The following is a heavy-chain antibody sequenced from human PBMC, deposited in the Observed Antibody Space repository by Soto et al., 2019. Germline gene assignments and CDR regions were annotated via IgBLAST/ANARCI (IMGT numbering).Heavy chain of an antibody. Sequence: GGSLRLSCAASGFTVSSNYMSWVRQAPGKGLEWVSVIYSGGSTYYADSVKGRFTISRHNSKNTLYLQMNSLRAEDTAVYYCAIIYGDYDAEYFQHWGQGTLVTVSS. D-gene: IGHD4-17*01. CDR1: GFTVSSNY. CDR2: IYSGGST. J-gene: IGHJ1*01. CDR3: AIIYGDYDAEYFQH. V-gene: IGHV3-53*04.